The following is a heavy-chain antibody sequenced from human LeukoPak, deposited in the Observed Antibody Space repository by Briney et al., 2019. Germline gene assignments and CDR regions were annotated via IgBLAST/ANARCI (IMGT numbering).Heavy chain of an antibody. CDR2: MYYSGSP. J-gene: IGHJ3*02. Sequence: SETLSLTCSVSGGSVSNYYWSWIRQPPGKGLEWIGYMYYSGSPNYNPSLKSRVTISVDTSKNQFSLKLASVTAADTAVYYCARQGCSGGSCLDAFDIWGQGTMVTVSS. V-gene: IGHV4-59*08. CDR1: GGSVSNYY. D-gene: IGHD2-15*01. CDR3: ARQGCSGGSCLDAFDI.